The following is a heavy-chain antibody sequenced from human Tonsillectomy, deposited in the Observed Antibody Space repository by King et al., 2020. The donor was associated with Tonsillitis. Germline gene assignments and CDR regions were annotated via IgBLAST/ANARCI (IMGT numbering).Heavy chain of an antibody. J-gene: IGHJ4*02. CDR3: ARGGANDFWSGYFAY. Sequence: VQLVESGGGLVQPGGSLRLSCAASGFTVNTNYMSWIRQAPGKGLECVSVIYSGGNTYYSDSVKGRFTISRHNSKNTLYLQMNRLIAEDTAVYYCARGGANDFWSGYFAYWGQGTLVTVSS. CDR1: GFTVNTNY. V-gene: IGHV3-53*04. CDR2: IYSGGNT. D-gene: IGHD3-3*01.